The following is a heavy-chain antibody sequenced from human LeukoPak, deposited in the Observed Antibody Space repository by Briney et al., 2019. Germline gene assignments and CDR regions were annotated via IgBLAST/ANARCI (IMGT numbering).Heavy chain of an antibody. CDR3: TRGNDTTGYFTY. V-gene: IGHV7-4-1*02. Sequence: ASVKVSCTASGYTFTNYTVNWVRQAPGQGLEYMGWINTNTGNPTYAQDFAGRFVFSLDTSVTTTYLQINSLKAADSAVYYCTRGNDTTGYFTYWGQGTLVTVSS. J-gene: IGHJ4*02. D-gene: IGHD3-9*01. CDR2: INTNTGNP. CDR1: GYTFTNYT.